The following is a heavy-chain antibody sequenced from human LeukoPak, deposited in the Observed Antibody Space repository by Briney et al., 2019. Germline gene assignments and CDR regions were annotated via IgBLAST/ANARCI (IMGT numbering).Heavy chain of an antibody. CDR2: IYYSGST. J-gene: IGHJ5*02. Sequence: SETLSLTCNVSGGSIDRSVYYWGWIRQPPGKALEWIVSIYYSGSTSYNPSVKSRVTISVDTSRNQFSLKLASVTAADTAVYYCARHYGPWGQGTLVTVSS. D-gene: IGHD3-10*01. V-gene: IGHV4-39*01. CDR3: ARHYGP. CDR1: GGSIDRSVYY.